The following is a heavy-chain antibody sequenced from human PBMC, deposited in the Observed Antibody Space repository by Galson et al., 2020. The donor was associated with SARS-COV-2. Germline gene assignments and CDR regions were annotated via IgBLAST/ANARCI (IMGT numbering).Heavy chain of an antibody. Sequence: TVIVDCKACGGTYSIPAISLLRTAPGPGAEWTRADIRILGTANYAQKLPGRVTITADESTSTAYMELSSLRSEDTAVYYCARDSGGGVFEPSNFDHWGQGTLVTVSS. V-gene: IGHV1-69*01. J-gene: IGHJ5*02. CDR2: DIRILGTA. CDR1: GGTYSIPA. CDR3: ARDSGGGVFEPSNFDH. D-gene: IGHD3-16*01.